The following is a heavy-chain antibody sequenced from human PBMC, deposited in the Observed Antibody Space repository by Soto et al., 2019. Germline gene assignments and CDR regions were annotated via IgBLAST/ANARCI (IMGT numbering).Heavy chain of an antibody. D-gene: IGHD3-9*01. CDR2: ISGSGGST. CDR1: GFTFSSYA. J-gene: IGHJ2*01. V-gene: IGHV3-23*01. CDR3: ATQLDWLSNYWYFDL. Sequence: EVQLLESGGGLVQPGGSLRLSCAASGFTFSSYAMSWVRQAPGKGLEWVSAISGSGGSTYYADSVKGRFTISRDNSKNTLYLQMNSLRAEDTAVYYCATQLDWLSNYWYFDLWGRGTLLTVSS.